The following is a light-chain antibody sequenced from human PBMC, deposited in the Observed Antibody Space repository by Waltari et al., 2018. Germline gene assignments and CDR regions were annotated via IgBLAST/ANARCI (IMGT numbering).Light chain of an antibody. CDR2: GNN. Sequence: QSVLTQPPSASGTPGQTVSISCSGGISNIAVNTVNWYQQLPGMAPKLLINGNNQRPSGVPDRFSGPKSGTSASLAISGLQSEDEADYYCAAWDDSLYGRVFGGGTKLTVL. CDR3: AAWDDSLYGRV. V-gene: IGLV1-44*01. CDR1: ISNIAVNT. J-gene: IGLJ2*01.